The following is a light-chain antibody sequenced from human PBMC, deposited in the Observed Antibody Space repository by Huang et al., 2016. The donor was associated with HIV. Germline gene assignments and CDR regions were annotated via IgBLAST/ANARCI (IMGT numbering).Light chain of an antibody. CDR2: NAA. J-gene: IGKJ1*01. V-gene: IGKV3-15*01. Sequence: DIVMTQSPATLSVSPGERDTLSCRAGQSVSSNLAWYQQKPGQSPRLLIYNAATRATGAPARFSGSGSGTEFTLTISSLQSEDFAVYSCQQYNDWPRTFGQGTKVDIK. CDR3: QQYNDWPRT. CDR1: QSVSSN.